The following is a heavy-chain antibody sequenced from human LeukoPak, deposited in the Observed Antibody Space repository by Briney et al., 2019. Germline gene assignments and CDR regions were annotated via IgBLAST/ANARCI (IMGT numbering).Heavy chain of an antibody. CDR3: ARGRRLLWFGYLLSTSRYYFDY. J-gene: IGHJ4*02. Sequence: SGTLSLTCAVYGGSFSGYYWSWIRQPPGKGLEWIGEINHSGSTNHNPSLKSRVTISVDTSKNQFSLKLSSVTAADTAVYYCARGRRLLWFGYLLSTSRYYFDYWGQGTLVTVSS. CDR2: INHSGST. D-gene: IGHD3-10*01. CDR1: GGSFSGYY. V-gene: IGHV4-34*01.